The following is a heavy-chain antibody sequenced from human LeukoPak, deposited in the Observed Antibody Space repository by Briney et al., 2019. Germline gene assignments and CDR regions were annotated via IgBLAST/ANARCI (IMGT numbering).Heavy chain of an antibody. CDR3: AREYCSSTSCYAFDI. V-gene: IGHV1-18*01. CDR1: GYTFTSYG. J-gene: IGHJ3*02. CDR2: ISAYNGNT. D-gene: IGHD2-2*01. Sequence: ASVKVSCKASGYTFTSYGISWVRQAPGQGLEWMGGISAYNGNTNYAQKLQGRVTMTTDTSTSTAYMELRSLRSDDTAVYYCAREYCSSTSCYAFDIWGQGTMVTVSS.